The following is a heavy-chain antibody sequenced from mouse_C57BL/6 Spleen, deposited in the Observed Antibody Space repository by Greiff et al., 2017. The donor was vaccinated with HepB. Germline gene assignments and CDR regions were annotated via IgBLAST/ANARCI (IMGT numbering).Heavy chain of an antibody. Sequence: VQGVESGPELVKPGASMKISCKASGYAFSSSWMNWVKQRPGKGLEWIGRIYPGDGDTNYNGKFKGKATLTADKSSSTAYMQLSSLTSEDSAVYFCARAGYYGSRPYYYAMDCWGQGTSVTVSS. J-gene: IGHJ4*01. CDR1: GYAFSSSW. CDR2: IYPGDGDT. CDR3: ARAGYYGSRPYYYAMDC. V-gene: IGHV1-82*01. D-gene: IGHD1-1*01.